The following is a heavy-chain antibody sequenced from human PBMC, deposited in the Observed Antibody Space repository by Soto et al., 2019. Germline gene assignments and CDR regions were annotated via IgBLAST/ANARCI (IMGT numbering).Heavy chain of an antibody. Sequence: QVQLVQSGAEVKKPGSSVKVSCKASGGTFSSYAISWVRQAPGQGLEWMGGIIPIFGTANYAQKFQGRVTITADESTSTAYMELSSLRSEDTAVYYCAGSHDIVVVPAAIYDYYYGMDVWGQGTTVTVSS. CDR2: IIPIFGTA. CDR3: AGSHDIVVVPAAIYDYYYGMDV. V-gene: IGHV1-69*01. J-gene: IGHJ6*02. D-gene: IGHD2-2*01. CDR1: GGTFSSYA.